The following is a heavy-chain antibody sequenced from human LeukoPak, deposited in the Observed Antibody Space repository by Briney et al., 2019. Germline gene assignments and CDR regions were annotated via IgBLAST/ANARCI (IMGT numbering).Heavy chain of an antibody. CDR1: GFTFSAYS. Sequence: GGSLRLSCAASGFTFSAYSMNWVRQAPGKGLEWVSSITSGDFVYFADSLKGRFTISRDSGKSSLYLQMNSLRVEDTAVYYCARGGFNMVRGVIIPSNSYFYYMDIWGKGTTVTVSS. CDR3: ARGGFNMVRGVIIPSNSYFYYMDI. CDR2: ITSGDFV. D-gene: IGHD3-10*01. V-gene: IGHV3-69-1*01. J-gene: IGHJ6*03.